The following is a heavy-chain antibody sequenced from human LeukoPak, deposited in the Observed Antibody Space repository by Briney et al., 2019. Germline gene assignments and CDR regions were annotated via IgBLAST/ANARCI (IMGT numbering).Heavy chain of an antibody. CDR1: EGTFNSYA. CDR2: IIPIFGTT. Sequence: SVKVSCKASEGTFNSYAISWVRQAPGQGLEWMGGIIPIFGTTNYVQKLQGRVTITADESTSAAYMELRSLGSEDTAMYYCARGRFRYYDTSGYYPPFDSWGQGTLVTVSS. D-gene: IGHD3-22*01. V-gene: IGHV1-69*13. CDR3: ARGRFRYYDTSGYYPPFDS. J-gene: IGHJ4*02.